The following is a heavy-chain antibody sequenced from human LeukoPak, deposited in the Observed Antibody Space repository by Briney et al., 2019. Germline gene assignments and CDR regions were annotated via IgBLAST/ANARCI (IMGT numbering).Heavy chain of an antibody. CDR2: INPNSGGT. CDR3: ARSGVVPAAIGDY. D-gene: IGHD2-2*01. J-gene: IGHJ4*02. V-gene: IGHV1-2*02. CDR1: GYTFTGYY. Sequence: ASVKVSCKASGYTFTGYYMHRVRQAPGQGLEWMGWINPNSGGTNYAQKFQGRVTMTRDTSISTAYMELSRLRSDDTAVYYCARSGVVPAAIGDYWGQGTLVTVSS.